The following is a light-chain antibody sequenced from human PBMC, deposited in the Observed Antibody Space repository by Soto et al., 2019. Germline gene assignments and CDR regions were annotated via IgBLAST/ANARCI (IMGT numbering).Light chain of an antibody. CDR1: SSDVGGYKY. Sequence: QSVLSQPPSAAGSPGQSVTISCTGTSSDVGGYKYVSWYQQHPGKAPKIIIYEINIRSSGVPDRFWGSKSGNTASLTISGLQAEDEAEYYCSSYAGTYYVFGTGTKVTVL. V-gene: IGLV2-8*01. CDR3: SSYAGTYYV. J-gene: IGLJ1*01. CDR2: EIN.